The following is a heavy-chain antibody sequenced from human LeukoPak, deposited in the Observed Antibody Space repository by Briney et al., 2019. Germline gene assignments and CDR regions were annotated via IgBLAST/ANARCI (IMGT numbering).Heavy chain of an antibody. CDR3: AKARGYSYGYLVDY. Sequence: GGSLRLSCAASGFTFSSYAMSWVRQAPGKGLEWVSAISGSGGSTYCADSVKGRFTISRDNSKNTLYLQMNSLGAEDTAVYYCAKARGYSYGYLVDYWGQGTLVTVSS. CDR1: GFTFSSYA. J-gene: IGHJ4*02. CDR2: ISGSGGST. D-gene: IGHD5-18*01. V-gene: IGHV3-23*01.